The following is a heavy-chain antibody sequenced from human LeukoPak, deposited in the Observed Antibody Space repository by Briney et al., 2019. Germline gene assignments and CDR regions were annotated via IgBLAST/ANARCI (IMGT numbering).Heavy chain of an antibody. CDR1: GDSISSTTYW. Sequence: SETLSLTCTVSGDSISSTTYWWGGIRQSQGKGLEWIGSMSYVGITFYNPSLNSRSTISVDTSKNQFPLMLTSATAADTAVYYCTRLPRDYRLDHWGQGTPVSVSS. CDR2: MSYVGIT. V-gene: IGHV4-39*01. D-gene: IGHD4-17*01. J-gene: IGHJ4*02. CDR3: TRLPRDYRLDH.